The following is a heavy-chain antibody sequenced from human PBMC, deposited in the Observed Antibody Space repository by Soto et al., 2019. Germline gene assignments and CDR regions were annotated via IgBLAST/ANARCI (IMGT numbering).Heavy chain of an antibody. J-gene: IGHJ4*02. V-gene: IGHV1-18*01. CDR2: ISAYNGNT. D-gene: IGHD3-16*01. CDR3: GGDFWGGGSTPPHFDF. Sequence: QVQLVQSGAEVKKPGASVKVSCKASGYTFTSYGISWVRQAPGQGLEWMGWISAYNGNTKYAQKLQGRVTMTTDTYTGTAYVERRSVGAEDTAWYYCGGDFWGGGSTPPHFDFWGQGTLVTVSS. CDR1: GYTFTSYG.